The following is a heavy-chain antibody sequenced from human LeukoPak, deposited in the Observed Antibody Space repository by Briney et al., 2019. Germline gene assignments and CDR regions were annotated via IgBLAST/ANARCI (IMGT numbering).Heavy chain of an antibody. Sequence: GGSLRLSCAASGFTVSSNEMSWVRQAPGKGLEWVSSISGGSTNYADSRKGRLTISRDNSKNTLHLQMNSLRAEDTAVYYCARDPPQSWYEDYWGQGTLVTVSS. J-gene: IGHJ4*02. D-gene: IGHD6-13*01. CDR1: GFTVSSNE. CDR3: ARDPPQSWYEDY. V-gene: IGHV3-38-3*01. CDR2: ISGGST.